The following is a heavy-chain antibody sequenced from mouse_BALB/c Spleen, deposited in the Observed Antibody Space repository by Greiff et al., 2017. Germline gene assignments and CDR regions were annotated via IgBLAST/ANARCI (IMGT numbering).Heavy chain of an antibody. V-gene: IGHV5-12-2*01. J-gene: IGHJ3*01. CDR2: ISNGGGST. CDR3: ARHDDGYYGGFAY. Sequence: EVHLVESGGGLVQPGGSLKLSCAASGFTFSSYTMSWVRQTPEKRLEWVAYISNGGGSTYYPDTVKGRFTISRDNAKNTLYLQMSSLKSEDTAMYYCARHDDGYYGGFAYWGQGTLVTVSA. CDR1: GFTFSSYT. D-gene: IGHD2-3*01.